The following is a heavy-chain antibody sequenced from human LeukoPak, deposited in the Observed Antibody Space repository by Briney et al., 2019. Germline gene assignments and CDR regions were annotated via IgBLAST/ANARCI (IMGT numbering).Heavy chain of an antibody. CDR1: GFSFSNYR. Sequence: GGSLRLSCAASGFSFSNYRMNWVRKAPGKGLEWASSISSNGDSIYYGDSVKGRFTMSRDNAKNSLYLQLSSLRAEDTAVYYCARDRKAGYYDSSGPDYWGQGTLVTVSS. J-gene: IGHJ4*02. D-gene: IGHD3-22*01. CDR2: ISSNGDSI. CDR3: ARDRKAGYYDSSGPDY. V-gene: IGHV3-21*01.